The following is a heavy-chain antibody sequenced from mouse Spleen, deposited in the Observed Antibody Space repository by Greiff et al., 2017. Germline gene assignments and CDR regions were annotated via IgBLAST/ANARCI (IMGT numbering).Heavy chain of an antibody. V-gene: IGHV5-6-5*01. CDR2: ISSGGST. D-gene: IGHD2-2*01. J-gene: IGHJ1*01. CDR3: ARGLSYYGYDWYFDV. Sequence: EVKLVESGGGLVKPGGSLKLSCAASGFTFSSYAMSWVRQTPEKRLEWVASISSGGSTYYPDSVKGRFTISRDNARNILYLQMSSLRSEDTAMYYCARGLSYYGYDWYFDVWGAGTTVTVSS. CDR1: GFTFSSYA.